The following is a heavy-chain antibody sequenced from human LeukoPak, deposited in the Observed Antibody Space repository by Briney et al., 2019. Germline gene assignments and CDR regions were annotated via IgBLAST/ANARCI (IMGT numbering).Heavy chain of an antibody. J-gene: IGHJ4*02. D-gene: IGHD3-22*01. V-gene: IGHV4-39*01. CDR3: ASSGYYFYFHS. CDR1: GGSISSNNYY. CDR2: IYYSGST. Sequence: PSETLSLTCTVSGGSISSNNYYWGWIRQPPGKGLEWIGSIYYSGSTYYNPSLKSRVTISVDTSKNQFSLKLSSVTAADTAVYYCASSGYYFYFHSWGQGTLVTVSS.